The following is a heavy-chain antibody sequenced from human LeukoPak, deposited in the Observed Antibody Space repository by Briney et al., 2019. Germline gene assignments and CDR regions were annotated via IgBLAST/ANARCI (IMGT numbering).Heavy chain of an antibody. J-gene: IGHJ4*02. V-gene: IGHV1-2*02. CDR2: INPNSGGT. CDR1: GYTFNAYY. D-gene: IGHD3-22*01. Sequence: ASVKVSCKASGYTFNAYYIHWVRQAPGQGLEWMGWINPNSGGTNYAQTFQGRVTMTRDTSISTAYMELRLRSDDTAVYYCARDHYDSNGYFDSWGQGTLVTV. CDR3: ARDHYDSNGYFDS.